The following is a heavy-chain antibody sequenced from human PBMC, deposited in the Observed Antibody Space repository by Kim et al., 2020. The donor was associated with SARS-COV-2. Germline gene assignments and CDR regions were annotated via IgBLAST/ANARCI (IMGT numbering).Heavy chain of an antibody. Sequence: GGSLRLSCAASGFTFSDNWMTWIRQAPGKGLEWVANIKQDGTEKYYVDSVKDRFTVSRDNAKNSLYLQMNSLRAEDTAVYYCARGRGLDSWGQGTLVTVS. J-gene: IGHJ4*02. CDR1: GFTFSDNW. CDR2: IKQDGTEK. V-gene: IGHV3-7*01. CDR3: ARGRGLDS.